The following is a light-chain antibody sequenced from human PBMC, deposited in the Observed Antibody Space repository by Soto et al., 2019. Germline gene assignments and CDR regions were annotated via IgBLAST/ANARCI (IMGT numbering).Light chain of an antibody. CDR1: QSVGIN. Sequence: EVGVTQSPATLSVSPGERATLSCRASQSVGINLAWYQQKPGQAPRLLIYGASTRATGIPARFSGSGSGTDFTLTISRLEPEDFAVYYCQQSGSSPPTFGQGAKVDIK. CDR3: QQSGSSPPT. J-gene: IGKJ1*01. CDR2: GAS. V-gene: IGKV3-20*01.